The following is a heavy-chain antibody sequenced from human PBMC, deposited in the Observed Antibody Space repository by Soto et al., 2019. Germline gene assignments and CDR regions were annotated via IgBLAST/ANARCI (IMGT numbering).Heavy chain of an antibody. V-gene: IGHV1-69*13. Sequence: ASVKVSCKASGGTFSSYAISWVRQAPGQGLEWMGGIIPIFGTANYAQKFQGRLTITADESTSTAYMELSSLTSEDTAMYFCARGPLVVLNYFESWGQGTLGHRL. CDR2: IIPIFGTA. CDR1: GGTFSSYA. J-gene: IGHJ4*02. CDR3: ARGPLVVLNYFES.